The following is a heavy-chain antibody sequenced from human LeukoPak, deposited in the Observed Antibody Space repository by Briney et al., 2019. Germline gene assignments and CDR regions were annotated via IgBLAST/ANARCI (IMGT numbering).Heavy chain of an antibody. CDR3: AKDRRAGSYDY. CDR1: GFTFSSYW. D-gene: IGHD3-10*01. CDR2: INSDGSST. Sequence: GGSLRLSCAASGFTFSSYWMHWVRQAPGKGLVWVSRINSDGSSTSYADSVRGRFTISRDNSKNTLYLQMNSLRAEDTAVYYCAKDRRAGSYDYWGQGTLVTVSS. V-gene: IGHV3-74*01. J-gene: IGHJ4*02.